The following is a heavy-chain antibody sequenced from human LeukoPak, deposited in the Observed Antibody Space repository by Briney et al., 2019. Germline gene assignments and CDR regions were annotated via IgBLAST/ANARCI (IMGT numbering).Heavy chain of an antibody. CDR1: GFTFSSYE. CDR3: ARGAGTGYYFDY. D-gene: IGHD6-13*01. CDR2: ISSSGSTI. J-gene: IGHJ4*02. Sequence: GGSLRLSCAASGFTFSSYEMNWVRQAPGKGLEWVSYISSSGSTIYYADSVKGRFTISRDNAKNSLYLQMNSLRAEDTAVYYCARGAGTGYYFDYWGQGTLVTVSS. V-gene: IGHV3-48*03.